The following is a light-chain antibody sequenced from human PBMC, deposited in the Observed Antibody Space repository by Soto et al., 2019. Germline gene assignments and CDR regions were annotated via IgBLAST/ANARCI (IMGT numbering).Light chain of an antibody. CDR3: QQYNIYWT. V-gene: IGKV1-5*01. CDR2: DAS. Sequence: DIQMTQSPSTLTASVGDRVTITCRASQSISSWLAWYQQKPGKAPKLLIYDASSLESGVPSRFSGSGSGTEFTLTISSLHPDDFATYFCQQYNIYWTLGQGTQVEIK. CDR1: QSISSW. J-gene: IGKJ1*01.